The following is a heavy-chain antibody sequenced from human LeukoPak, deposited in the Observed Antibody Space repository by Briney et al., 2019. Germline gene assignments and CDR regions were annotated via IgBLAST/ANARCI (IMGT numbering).Heavy chain of an antibody. CDR3: ARHESSGKWFGELDYFDY. V-gene: IGHV5-10-1*01. D-gene: IGHD3-10*01. J-gene: IGHJ4*02. CDR1: GFSFTSYW. Sequence: GESLRISCKGSGFSFTSYWISWVRQMPGKGLEWMGRIDPSDSYTNYSPSFQGHVTISADKSISTAYLQWSSLKASDTAMYYCARHESSGKWFGELDYFDYWGQGTLVTVSS. CDR2: IDPSDSYT.